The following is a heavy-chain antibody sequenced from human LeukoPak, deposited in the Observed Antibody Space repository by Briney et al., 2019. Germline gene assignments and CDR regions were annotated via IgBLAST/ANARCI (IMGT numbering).Heavy chain of an antibody. J-gene: IGHJ4*02. D-gene: IGHD3-3*01. V-gene: IGHV4-39*07. CDR3: ARGNHDFWSGYYSYYFDY. CDR1: GGSISSSTYY. CDR2: INHSGST. Sequence: PSETLSLTCTVSGGSISSSTYYWDWIRQPPGKGLEWIGEINHSGSTNYNPSLKSRVTISVDTSKNQFSLKLSSVTAADTAVYYCARGNHDFWSGYYSYYFDYWGQGTLVTVSS.